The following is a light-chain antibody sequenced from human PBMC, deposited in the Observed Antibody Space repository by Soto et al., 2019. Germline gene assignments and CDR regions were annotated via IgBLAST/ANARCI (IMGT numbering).Light chain of an antibody. Sequence: DIVMTQSPDSLAVSLGDSATINCNSSQSVLYSSNNKNYLAWYQQKPGQPPKLLIYWASTRESGVPDRFSGSGSGTEFTLTINSLQSEDSAVYYCQQHNQWPINCGQGTRREIK. CDR3: QQHNQWPIN. J-gene: IGKJ5*01. CDR1: QSVLYSSNNKNY. V-gene: IGKV4-1*01. CDR2: WAS.